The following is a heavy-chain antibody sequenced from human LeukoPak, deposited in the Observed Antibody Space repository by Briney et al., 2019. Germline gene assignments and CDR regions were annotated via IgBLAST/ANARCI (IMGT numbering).Heavy chain of an antibody. CDR3: ASKPPSSWYWYPPYYYYMDV. D-gene: IGHD6-13*01. CDR1: GFTFRSYE. J-gene: IGHJ6*03. CDR2: ISGSGGST. Sequence: PGGSLRLSCAASGFTFRSYEMNWVRQAPGKGLEWVSAISGSGGSTYYADSVKGRFTISRDNSKNTLYLQMNSLRAEDTAVYYCASKPPSSWYWYPPYYYYMDVWGKGTTVTISS. V-gene: IGHV3-23*01.